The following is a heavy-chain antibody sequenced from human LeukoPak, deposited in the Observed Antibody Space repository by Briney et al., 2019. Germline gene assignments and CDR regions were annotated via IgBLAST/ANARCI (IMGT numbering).Heavy chain of an antibody. CDR1: GFTFTSHS. CDR3: GRDRYGDYLVDC. Sequence: GGSLRLSCVASGFTFTSHSLNWVRQAPGKGLEWVAYISGTGTNIYYADSVKGRFTISRDNAMNSVYLQMGSLRDEDTAVYYCGRDRYGDYLVDCWGQGTLVTVSS. CDR2: ISGTGTNI. D-gene: IGHD4-17*01. J-gene: IGHJ4*02. V-gene: IGHV3-48*02.